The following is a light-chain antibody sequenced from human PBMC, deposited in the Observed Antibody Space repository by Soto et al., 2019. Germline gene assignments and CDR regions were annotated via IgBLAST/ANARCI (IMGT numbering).Light chain of an antibody. CDR2: EVS. CDR1: SSDVGGYNY. Sequence: QSALTQPASVSGSPGQSITISCTGASSDVGGYNYVSWYQHHPGKAPKLMIYEVSTRPSGGSNRFSGSKSGNTASLTISGLQAEDEAAYYCSSYTSTSSVYVFGTGSKVTVL. J-gene: IGLJ1*01. CDR3: SSYTSTSSVYV. V-gene: IGLV2-14*01.